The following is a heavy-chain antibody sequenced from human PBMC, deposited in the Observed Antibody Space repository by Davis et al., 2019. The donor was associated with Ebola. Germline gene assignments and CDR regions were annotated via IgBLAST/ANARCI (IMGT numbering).Heavy chain of an antibody. CDR2: ISGSGGST. D-gene: IGHD4-17*01. CDR3: ARGGEDYGGWYFDL. CDR1: GFTFSSYA. V-gene: IGHV3-23*01. J-gene: IGHJ2*01. Sequence: GESLKISCAASGFTFSSYAMSWVRQAPGKGLEWVSAISGSGGSTYYADSVRGRFTMSRDNSKNTLYLQMYSLRAEDSAVYYCARGGEDYGGWYFDLWGRGTLVTVSS.